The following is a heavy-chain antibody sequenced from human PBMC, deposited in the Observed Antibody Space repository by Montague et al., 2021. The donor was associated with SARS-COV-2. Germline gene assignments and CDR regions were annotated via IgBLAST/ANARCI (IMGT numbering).Heavy chain of an antibody. D-gene: IGHD5-12*01. Sequence: SETLSLTCAVYGESSSNYYWSWIRQSPGKGLEWVGEINHGGYTDYNPSLESRLTISLDSSKKQFSLKMTSVTAADTAIYYCASAPRYSFGFWAYWGQGTLVSVSS. CDR1: GESSSNYY. V-gene: IGHV4-34*01. J-gene: IGHJ4*02. CDR3: ASAPRYSFGFWAY. CDR2: INHGGYT.